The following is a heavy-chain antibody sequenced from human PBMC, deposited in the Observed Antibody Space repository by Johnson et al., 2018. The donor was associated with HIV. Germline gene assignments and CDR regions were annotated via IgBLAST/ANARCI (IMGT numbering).Heavy chain of an antibody. Sequence: VQLVESGGGLVQPGRSLRLSCAASGFTFDDYAMHWVRQAPGKGLEWVSGISWNSGSIGYADSVKGRFPISRDNAKNSLYLQMNSLRAEDTALYYCAKDWVYSSSPLGAFDIWGQGTMVTVSS. D-gene: IGHD6-6*01. CDR1: GFTFDDYA. CDR3: AKDWVYSSSPLGAFDI. J-gene: IGHJ3*02. V-gene: IGHV3-9*01. CDR2: ISWNSGSI.